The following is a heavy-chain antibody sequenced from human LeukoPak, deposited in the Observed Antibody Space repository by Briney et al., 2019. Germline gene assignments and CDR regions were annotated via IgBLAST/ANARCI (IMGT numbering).Heavy chain of an antibody. CDR3: VREAAATLFDY. CDR2: ISNSGSTI. J-gene: IGHJ4*02. CDR1: GFTFSNYY. V-gene: IGHV3-11*04. D-gene: IGHD1-26*01. Sequence: PGGSLRLSCAASGFTFSNYYMSWIRQAPGKGLEGVSYISNSGSTIYYADSLKGRFTISRDNSKNSLYLQMNSLNAEDTAVYYCVREAAATLFDYWGQGTLVTVSS.